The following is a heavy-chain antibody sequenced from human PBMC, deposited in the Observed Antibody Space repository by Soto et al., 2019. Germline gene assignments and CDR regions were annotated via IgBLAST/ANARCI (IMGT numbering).Heavy chain of an antibody. CDR3: ARDRRTYCSGGSCYSGGMDV. CDR1: GYTFTSYG. Sequence: GASVKVSCQASGYTFTSYGISWVRQAPGQGLEWMGWISAYNGNTNYAQKLQGRVTMTTDTSTSTAYMELRSLRSDDTAVYYCARDRRTYCSGGSCYSGGMDVWGQGTTVTVSS. CDR2: ISAYNGNT. D-gene: IGHD2-15*01. V-gene: IGHV1-18*01. J-gene: IGHJ6*02.